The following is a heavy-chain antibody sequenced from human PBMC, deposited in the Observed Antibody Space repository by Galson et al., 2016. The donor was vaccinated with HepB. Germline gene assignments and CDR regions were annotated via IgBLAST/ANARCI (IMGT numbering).Heavy chain of an antibody. Sequence: SLRLSCAASGFTFGNCTMHWVRQAPGKGLEWVSLISWGGGGTYYADSVKGRFTISRDNSKNSLYLQMNSLKIEDTAFYYCAKDTQMEYCYSGSCYYYYGMDVWGQGTTVTVS. CDR3: AKDTQMEYCYSGSCYYYYGMDV. D-gene: IGHD2/OR15-2a*01. CDR1: GFTFGNCT. J-gene: IGHJ6*02. V-gene: IGHV3-43*01. CDR2: ISWGGGGT.